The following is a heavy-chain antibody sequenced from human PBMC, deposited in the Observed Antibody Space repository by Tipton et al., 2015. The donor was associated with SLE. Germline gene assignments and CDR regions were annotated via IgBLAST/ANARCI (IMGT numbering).Heavy chain of an antibody. Sequence: VQLVQSGGGLVQPGGSLRLSCVASGFTVSSNYMSWVRQAPGKGLEWVSVIYSGGSTYYADSVKGRFTISRHNSKNTLYLQMNSLRAEDTAVYYCARVNDFWSGYYKVGAFDIWGQGTMVTVSS. CDR1: GFTVSSNY. J-gene: IGHJ3*02. D-gene: IGHD3-3*01. V-gene: IGHV3-53*04. CDR3: ARVNDFWSGYYKVGAFDI. CDR2: IYSGGST.